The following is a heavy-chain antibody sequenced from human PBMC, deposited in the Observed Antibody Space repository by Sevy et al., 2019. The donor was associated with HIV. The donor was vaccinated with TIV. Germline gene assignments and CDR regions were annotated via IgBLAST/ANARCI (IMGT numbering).Heavy chain of an antibody. V-gene: IGHV3-74*01. CDR1: GLSFSDYW. Sequence: GGSLRLSCAASGLSFSDYWMDWVRQAPGKGLVWVSQISSDGSTTNYADSVKGRFTISRDNAKNTLYLQLNSLRADDTAVYYCARAPDYTSSNYNWFDSWGQGTLVTVSS. D-gene: IGHD6-6*01. CDR3: ARAPDYTSSNYNWFDS. J-gene: IGHJ5*01. CDR2: ISSDGSTT.